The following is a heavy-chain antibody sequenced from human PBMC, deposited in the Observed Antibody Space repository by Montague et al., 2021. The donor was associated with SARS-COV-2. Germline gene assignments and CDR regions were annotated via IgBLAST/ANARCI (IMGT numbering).Heavy chain of an antibody. V-gene: IGHV4-59*05. J-gene: IGHJ4*02. CDR3: VEIVGATDY. Sequence: SETLSLTCTVSGGSISSYYWSWIRQPPGKGLEWIGSIYYSGSTYYNPSLKSRVTISVDTSKNQFSLKLSSVTAADTAVYYCVEIVGATDYWGQGTLVTVSS. CDR2: IYYSGST. CDR1: GGSISSYY. D-gene: IGHD1-26*01.